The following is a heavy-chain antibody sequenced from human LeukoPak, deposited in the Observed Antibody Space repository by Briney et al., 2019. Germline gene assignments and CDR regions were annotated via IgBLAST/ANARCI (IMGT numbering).Heavy chain of an antibody. Sequence: SETLSLTCTVSGGSISRGFYYWGWIRQPPGKGLEWIGTIYYSGNAYYNSSLKSRVTMFVDTSKNQFSLNLTSVTAADTAMYYCARTIAVAGDFDSWGQGTLVTVSS. CDR3: ARTIAVAGDFDS. J-gene: IGHJ4*02. D-gene: IGHD6-19*01. CDR1: GGSISRGFYY. V-gene: IGHV4-39*01. CDR2: IYYSGNA.